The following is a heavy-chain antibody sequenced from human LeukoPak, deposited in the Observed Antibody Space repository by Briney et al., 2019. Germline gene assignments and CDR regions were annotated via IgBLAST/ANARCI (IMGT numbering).Heavy chain of an antibody. J-gene: IGHJ5*02. V-gene: IGHV4-39*01. CDR3: ARHRGSSSEFDP. D-gene: IGHD6-6*01. CDR1: GGSTSTNNYY. Sequence: PSETLSLTCTVSGGSTSTNNYYWGWIRQPPGKGLEWIGHIYYDGRTYYNPSLKSRVTMSVDTSKNQFSLKLSSVTAADTAVYYCARHRGSSSEFDPWGLGTLVTISS. CDR2: IYYDGRT.